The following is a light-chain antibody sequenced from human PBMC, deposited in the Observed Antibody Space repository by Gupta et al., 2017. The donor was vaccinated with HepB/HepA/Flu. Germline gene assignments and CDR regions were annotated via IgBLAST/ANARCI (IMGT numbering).Light chain of an antibody. CDR2: LGS. V-gene: IGKV2-28*01. Sequence: DIVMTQSPLSLPVTPGEPASISCRSSQSLLHSNGYNYLDWYLQKPGQSPQLLIYLGSNRASGVPDRFSGSGSGTEFTLNISRVEAEDVGVYYCMQALQTPCTFGRGTKVEIK. CDR1: QSLLHSNGYNY. CDR3: MQALQTPCT. J-gene: IGKJ1*01.